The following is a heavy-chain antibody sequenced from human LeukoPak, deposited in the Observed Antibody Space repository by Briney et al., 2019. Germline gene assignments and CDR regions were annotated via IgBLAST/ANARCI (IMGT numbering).Heavy chain of an antibody. D-gene: IGHD2-2*01. V-gene: IGHV1-69*04. Sequence: ASVKVSCKASGGTFSSYAISWVRQAPGQGLEWMGRIIPILGIANYAQKFQGRVTMTRDTSTSTVYMELSSLRSEDTAVYYCARGIPYQLLLDYWGQGTLVTVSS. CDR2: IIPILGIA. J-gene: IGHJ4*02. CDR3: ARGIPYQLLLDY. CDR1: GGTFSSYA.